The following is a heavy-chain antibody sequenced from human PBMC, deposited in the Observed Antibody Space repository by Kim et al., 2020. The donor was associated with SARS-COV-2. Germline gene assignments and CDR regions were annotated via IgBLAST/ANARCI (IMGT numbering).Heavy chain of an antibody. D-gene: IGHD3-22*01. CDR1: GGSFSGYY. V-gene: IGHV4-34*01. CDR2: INHSGST. CDR3: ARGRSYYYDSSGYYGIRTQQYYFDY. Sequence: SETLSLTCAVYGGSFSGYYWSWIRQPPGKGLEWIGEINHSGSTNYNPSLKSRVTISVDTSKNQFSLKLSSVTAADTAVYYCARGRSYYYDSSGYYGIRTQQYYFDYWGQGTLVTVSS. J-gene: IGHJ4*02.